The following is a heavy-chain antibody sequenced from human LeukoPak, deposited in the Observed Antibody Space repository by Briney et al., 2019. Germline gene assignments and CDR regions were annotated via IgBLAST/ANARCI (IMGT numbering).Heavy chain of an antibody. CDR1: GYTLTELS. CDR2: FDPEDGET. Sequence: ASVKVSCKVSGYTLTELSMHWVRQAPGKGLEWMGGFDPEDGETIYAQKFQGRVTMTEDTSTSTAYMELRSLRSDDTAVYYCARNDVGGYSYGLWGQGTLVTVSS. D-gene: IGHD5-18*01. CDR3: ARNDVGGYSYGL. J-gene: IGHJ4*02. V-gene: IGHV1-24*01.